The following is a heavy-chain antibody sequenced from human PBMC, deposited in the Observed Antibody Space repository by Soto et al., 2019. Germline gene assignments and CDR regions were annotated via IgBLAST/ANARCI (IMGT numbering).Heavy chain of an antibody. Sequence: QVQLVQSGAEVKKPGSSVKVSCKASGGTFSSYAISWVRQAPGQGLEWMGGIIPIFGTANYAQKFQGRVTITADESTSTAYMELSSLRSEDTAVYYWARRRGQQLPQSDWFDPWGQGTLVTVSS. V-gene: IGHV1-69*12. D-gene: IGHD6-13*01. CDR3: ARRRGQQLPQSDWFDP. CDR2: IIPIFGTA. CDR1: GGTFSSYA. J-gene: IGHJ5*02.